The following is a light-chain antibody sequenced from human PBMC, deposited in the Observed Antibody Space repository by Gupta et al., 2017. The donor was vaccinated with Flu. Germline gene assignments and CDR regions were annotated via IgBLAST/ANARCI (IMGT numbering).Light chain of an antibody. CDR3: QHYESYPLT. V-gene: IGKV1-5*03. CDR2: EAS. Sequence: GGAVPFCSAGRSVSSSWVAWYQQKPGKAPKLLIYEASSLASGLPSRFSGSGSGTEFTLTISRLQPDDLADYYWQHYESYPLTFGEGTKVEIK. CDR1: SVSSSW. J-gene: IGKJ4*01.